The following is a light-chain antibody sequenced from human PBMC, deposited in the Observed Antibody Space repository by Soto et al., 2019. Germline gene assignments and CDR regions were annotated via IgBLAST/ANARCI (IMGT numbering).Light chain of an antibody. CDR1: SSDVGNYIF. V-gene: IGLV2-14*01. CDR3: VSYTTSASYV. Sequence: QSVRTQPASVSVSPGQSITSSCTGTSSDVGNYIFVSWYRQHPGKAPKLMIYDINNRPSGVSNRFSGSKSGNTASLTISGLQAEDEADYYCVSYTTSASYVFGTGTKVTVL. CDR2: DIN. J-gene: IGLJ1*01.